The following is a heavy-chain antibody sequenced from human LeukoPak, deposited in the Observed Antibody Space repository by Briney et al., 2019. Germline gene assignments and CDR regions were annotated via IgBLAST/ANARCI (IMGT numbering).Heavy chain of an antibody. CDR2: IWYDGSNK. D-gene: IGHD3-9*01. CDR1: GFTFSSYG. V-gene: IGHV3-33*01. J-gene: IGHJ4*02. CDR3: ARSTSSEYDIYHFDY. Sequence: PGRSLRLSCAASGFTFSSYGMHWVRQAPGKGREWVAVIWYDGSNKYYADSVKGRFTISRDNSKNTLYLQMNSLRAEDTAVYYCARSTSSEYDIYHFDYWGQGTLVTVSS.